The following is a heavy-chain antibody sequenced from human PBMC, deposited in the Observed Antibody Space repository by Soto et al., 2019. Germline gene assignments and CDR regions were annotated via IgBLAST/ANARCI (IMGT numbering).Heavy chain of an antibody. CDR2: IIPIFGTA. CDR1: GGTFSSYA. J-gene: IGHJ5*02. Sequence: QVQLVQSGAEVKKPGSSVKVSCKASGGTFSSYAISWVRQAPGQGLEWMGGIIPIFGTANYAQKFQGRVTITADKSTSTAYMELSSLRSEDTAVYYCARDLGHCSGGSCYVRGWFDPWGQGTLVTVSS. CDR3: ARDLGHCSGGSCYVRGWFDP. V-gene: IGHV1-69*06. D-gene: IGHD2-15*01.